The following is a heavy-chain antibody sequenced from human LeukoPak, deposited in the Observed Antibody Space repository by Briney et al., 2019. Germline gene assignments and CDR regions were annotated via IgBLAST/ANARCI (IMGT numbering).Heavy chain of an antibody. CDR1: GFTFNDYY. J-gene: IGHJ5*02. V-gene: IGHV3-11*01. CDR3: SRDLRVLRFLESAGNWFDP. D-gene: IGHD3-3*01. Sequence: GVSLRLSCAASGFTFNDYYMSWIRQAPGKGREGVSYINSSGSSIYYADSVKGRLTISRDNAKNSLYLQKKSLRAEDTAVYYCSRDLRVLRFLESAGNWFDPWGQGTLVTVSS. CDR2: INSSGSSI.